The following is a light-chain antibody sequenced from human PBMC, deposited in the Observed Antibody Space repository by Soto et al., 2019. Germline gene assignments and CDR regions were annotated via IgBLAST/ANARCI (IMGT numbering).Light chain of an antibody. V-gene: IGLV2-14*03. Sequence: QSALTQPASVSESPGQSITISCTGNSSDIGDYNFVSWYQQHPGKTPKLIIFDVSRRPSGVSSRFTGSKSGNTASLTISGLQADDEADYHCSSYTSGSALILFGGGTNLTVL. J-gene: IGLJ2*01. CDR2: DVS. CDR1: SSDIGDYNF. CDR3: SSYTSGSALIL.